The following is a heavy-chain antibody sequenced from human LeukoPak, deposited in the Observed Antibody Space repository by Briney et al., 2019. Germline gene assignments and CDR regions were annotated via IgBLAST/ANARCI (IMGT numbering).Heavy chain of an antibody. V-gene: IGHV3-33*01. CDR3: ASGRLNYFYAMDI. CDR2: IWYDGSNK. J-gene: IGHJ6*02. Sequence: GRSLRLSCVASGFTFSRNGMHRVRQAPGKGLEWVAVIWYDGSNKYYADSVKGRFTISRDNSKNTLYLQMNSPRAEDTAVYYCASGRLNYFYAMDIWGQGTTVTVSS. CDR1: GFTFSRNG.